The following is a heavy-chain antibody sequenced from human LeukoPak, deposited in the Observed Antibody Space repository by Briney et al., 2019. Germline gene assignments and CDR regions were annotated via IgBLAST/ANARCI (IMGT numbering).Heavy chain of an antibody. Sequence: SETLSLTCAVSGGSISSGGYSWSWIRQPPGKGLEWIGYIYHSQSTNYNPSLKSRVTISVDTSKNQFSLKLSSVTAADTAVYYCARNGYYDFWSGYVNWFDPWGQGTLVTVSS. CDR1: GGSISSGGYS. J-gene: IGHJ5*02. CDR3: ARNGYYDFWSGYVNWFDP. V-gene: IGHV4-30-2*01. CDR2: IYHSQST. D-gene: IGHD3-3*01.